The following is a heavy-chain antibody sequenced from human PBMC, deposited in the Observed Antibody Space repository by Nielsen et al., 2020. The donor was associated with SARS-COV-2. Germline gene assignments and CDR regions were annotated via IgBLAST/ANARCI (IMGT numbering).Heavy chain of an antibody. Sequence: SETLSLTCTVSGGSISSGGYYWSRIRHHPGKGLGWIGYIYFSGRTCYNPSLKSRVTISVDTSKNQFSLSLRSVTAADTAVYYCARESSGYDHYNYGMDVWGQGTTVTVSS. CDR1: GGSISSGGYY. V-gene: IGHV4-31*03. CDR2: IYFSGRT. D-gene: IGHD5-12*01. CDR3: ARESSGYDHYNYGMDV. J-gene: IGHJ6*02.